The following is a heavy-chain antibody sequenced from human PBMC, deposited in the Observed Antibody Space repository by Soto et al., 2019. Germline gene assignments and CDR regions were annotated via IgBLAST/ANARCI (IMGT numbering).Heavy chain of an antibody. D-gene: IGHD2-15*01. J-gene: IGHJ4*03. Sequence: SETLSLTCTVSGGSVSSYYWNWIRQPAGKGMEWIGRIYTGGSTNYNPSLKSRVTLSVDTSKNQFSLRLTSVTAADTAVYYCARASVGPPGGGSWTMPFDFWGHGTLVTVSS. CDR2: IYTGGST. CDR1: GGSVSSYY. CDR3: ARASVGPPGGGSWTMPFDF. V-gene: IGHV4-4*07.